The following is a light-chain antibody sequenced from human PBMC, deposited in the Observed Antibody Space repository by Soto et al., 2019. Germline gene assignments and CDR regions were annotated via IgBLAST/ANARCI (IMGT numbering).Light chain of an antibody. J-gene: IGLJ1*01. V-gene: IGLV7-46*01. CDR1: TGTVTSGHY. Sequence: AVVTQEPSLTVSPGGTVTLTCGSSTGTVTSGHYPYWFQQKPGQAPRTLIFDTDNKHSWTPARFSGSLLGGKAALTLSGAQPEDEADYYCLLNYSDGRGVFGPGTKVTVL. CDR2: DTD. CDR3: LLNYSDGRGV.